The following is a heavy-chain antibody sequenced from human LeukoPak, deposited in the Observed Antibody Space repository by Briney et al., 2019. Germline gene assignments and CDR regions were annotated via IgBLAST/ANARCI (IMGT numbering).Heavy chain of an antibody. CDR1: VGSISGSSYY. CDR2: IYYSGST. J-gene: IGHJ4*02. CDR3: AREYSSSSEVDY. V-gene: IGHV4-39*02. Sequence: SETLSLTCTVSVGSISGSSYYWGWIRQPPGKGLEWIGSIYYSGSTYYNPSLKSRVTISVDTSKNQFSLKLSSVTAADTAVYYCAREYSSSSEVDYWGQGTLVTVSS. D-gene: IGHD6-6*01.